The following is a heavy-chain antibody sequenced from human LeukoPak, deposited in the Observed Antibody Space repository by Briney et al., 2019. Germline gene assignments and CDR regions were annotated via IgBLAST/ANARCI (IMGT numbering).Heavy chain of an antibody. V-gene: IGHV3-23*01. J-gene: IGHJ4*02. CDR2: ISGSGGST. D-gene: IGHD5-18*01. CDR1: GFTFRSYA. CDR3: AKDLETAMIGKIDY. Sequence: GGSLRLSCAASGFTFRSYAMSWVRQAPGKGLEWVSSISGSGGSTYYADSVKGRFTISRDNSKNTLYLQMNSLRAEDTAVYYCAKDLETAMIGKIDYWGQGTLVTVSS.